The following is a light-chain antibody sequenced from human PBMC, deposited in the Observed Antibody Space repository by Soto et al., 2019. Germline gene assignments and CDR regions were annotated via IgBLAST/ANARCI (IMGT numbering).Light chain of an antibody. Sequence: DIVMTQSPDSLAVSLGERATINCKSSQSVLYSSNNKNYLAWYQQKPGQPPKLLFYWASTRESGVPDRFSASGSGTDFTLTISSLQAEDVAVYYCQQYSSTRITFGPGTKVDIK. V-gene: IGKV4-1*01. J-gene: IGKJ3*01. CDR2: WAS. CDR1: QSVLYSSNNKNY. CDR3: QQYSSTRIT.